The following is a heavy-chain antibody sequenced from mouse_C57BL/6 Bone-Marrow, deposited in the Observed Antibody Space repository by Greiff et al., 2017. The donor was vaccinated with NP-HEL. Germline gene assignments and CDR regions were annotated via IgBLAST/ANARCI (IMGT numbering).Heavy chain of an antibody. CDR3: ARGAY. V-gene: IGHV1-69*01. Sequence: QVQLQQSGAELVMHGASVKLSCKASGYTFTSYWMHWVKQRPGQGLGWIGEIDPSDSYTNYNQKFKGKSTLTVDKSSSTAYMQLSSLTSEDSAVYYCARGAYWGQGTLVTVSA. CDR2: IDPSDSYT. J-gene: IGHJ3*01. CDR1: GYTFTSYW.